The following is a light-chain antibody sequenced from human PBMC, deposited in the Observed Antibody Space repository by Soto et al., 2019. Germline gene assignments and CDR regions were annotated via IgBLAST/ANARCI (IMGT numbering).Light chain of an antibody. Sequence: ESVLSRFTGPLSLVPGESANLFCKTSQSRGSNFLAWYQHKPGQAPRLLIYASSNRATGIPDRFSGSASGTDFILTINRLEPEDFAVYYCQLYGISPRFGQGTRLEIK. J-gene: IGKJ5*01. CDR1: QSRGSNF. CDR3: QLYGISPR. V-gene: IGKV3-20*01. CDR2: ASS.